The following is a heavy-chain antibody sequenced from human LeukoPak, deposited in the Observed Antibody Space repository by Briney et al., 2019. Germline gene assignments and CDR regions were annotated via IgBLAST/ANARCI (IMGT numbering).Heavy chain of an antibody. CDR1: GFTFGEYG. CDR3: AKARSSSAWSTYYYYYMDV. Sequence: GGSLRLSCAASGFTFGEYGMNWVRQAPGKGLQWVAFIRYDGSDKYYADSVKGRFTISRDNSKNTLYLQMNSLRAEDTAVYYCAKARSSSAWSTYYYYYMDVWGKGTTVTISS. CDR2: IRYDGSDK. V-gene: IGHV3-30*02. J-gene: IGHJ6*03. D-gene: IGHD2-2*01.